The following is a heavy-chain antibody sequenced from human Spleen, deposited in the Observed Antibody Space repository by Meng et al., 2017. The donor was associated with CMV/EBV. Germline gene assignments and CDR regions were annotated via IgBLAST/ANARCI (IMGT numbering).Heavy chain of an antibody. CDR3: ARDGTGNYRNWFDP. D-gene: IGHD3/OR15-3a*01. V-gene: IGHV3-21*01. J-gene: IGHJ5*02. CDR1: GFSFSRYS. Sequence: SGFSFSRYSMSWVRQAPGKGLEWVSSIDTGSRYIYYADSLKGRFTIFRDNAKASLYLQMNSLRAEDTAVYYCARDGTGNYRNWFDPWGQGTLVTVSS. CDR2: IDTGSRYI.